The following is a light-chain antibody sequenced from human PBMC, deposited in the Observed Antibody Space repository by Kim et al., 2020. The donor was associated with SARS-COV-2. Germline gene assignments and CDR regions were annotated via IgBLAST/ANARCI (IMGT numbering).Light chain of an antibody. CDR2: DVT. Sequence: QSALTQPPSVSGSPGQSVTVSCTGTSNDIGSTNRVSWYQQPPGTAPKLIIYDVTNRPSGVPDRFSGSKSANTASLTISGLQAEDEADYFCSSYTTTWTYVFGTGTQLTVL. CDR1: SNDIGSTNR. V-gene: IGLV2-18*02. CDR3: SSYTTTWTYV. J-gene: IGLJ1*01.